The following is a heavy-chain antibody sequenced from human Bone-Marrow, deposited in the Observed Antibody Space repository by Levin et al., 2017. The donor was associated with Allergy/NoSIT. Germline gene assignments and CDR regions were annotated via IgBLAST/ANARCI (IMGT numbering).Heavy chain of an antibody. CDR1: GASINSTNYY. CDR3: ARLADNWNVNWFDP. J-gene: IGHJ5*02. V-gene: IGHV4-39*07. Sequence: SQTLSLTCTVSGASINSTNYYWGWIRQPPGKGLEWIGTIYYNIYTYYNPSLKSRVTISKDTSKNQFSLKLSSVTAADTAVYYCARLADNWNVNWFDPWGQGTLVTVSS. CDR2: IYYNIYT. D-gene: IGHD1-20*01.